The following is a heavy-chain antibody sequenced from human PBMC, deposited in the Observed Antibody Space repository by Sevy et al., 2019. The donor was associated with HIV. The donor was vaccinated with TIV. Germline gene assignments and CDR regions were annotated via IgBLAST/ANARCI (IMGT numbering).Heavy chain of an antibody. V-gene: IGHV3-23*01. CDR3: AREGCAKPHDY. Sequence: GGSLRLSCAASGFTFSKYSMSWVRQPPGKGLEWVSTLSFGCGEIDYADSVKGRFTISRDNSKSSVYLQMNNLRPEDTAVYYCAREGCAKPHDYWGQGTLVTVSS. J-gene: IGHJ4*02. CDR2: LSFGCGEI. CDR1: GFTFSKYS. D-gene: IGHD2-2*02.